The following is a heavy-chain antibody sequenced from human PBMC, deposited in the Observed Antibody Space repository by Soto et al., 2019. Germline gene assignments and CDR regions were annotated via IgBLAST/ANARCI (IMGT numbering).Heavy chain of an antibody. V-gene: IGHV1-18*04. CDR2: ITAENGNT. Sequence: QIQLVQSGAEVKKPGASVKVSCKASGYSFTSYGITWVRQAPGQGPEWLGWITAENGNTNYAQKFQGRSTMTTDTPTHAAFMELRGLRSADTGVYYCARVVLEWLPASGFDYWGQGTLVTVSS. D-gene: IGHD5-12*01. CDR1: GYSFTSYG. CDR3: ARVVLEWLPASGFDY. J-gene: IGHJ4*02.